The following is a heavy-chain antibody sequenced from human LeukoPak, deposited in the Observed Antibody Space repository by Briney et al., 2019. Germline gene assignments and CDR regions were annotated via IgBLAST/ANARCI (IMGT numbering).Heavy chain of an antibody. CDR1: GGSFSGYY. CDR3: ARINSGYAYETDY. V-gene: IGHV4-34*01. Sequence: KPSETLSLTCAVYGGSFSGYYWSWIRQPPGKGLEWIGEINHSGSTNHNPSLKSRVTISVDTSKNQFSLKLSSVTAADTAVYYCARINSGYAYETDYWGQGTLVTVSS. J-gene: IGHJ4*02. CDR2: INHSGST. D-gene: IGHD5-12*01.